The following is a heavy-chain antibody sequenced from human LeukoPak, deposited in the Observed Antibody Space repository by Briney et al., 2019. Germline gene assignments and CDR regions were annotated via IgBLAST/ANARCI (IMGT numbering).Heavy chain of an antibody. V-gene: IGHV3-23*01. CDR1: GFTFSSYS. CDR2: ISGSGGST. D-gene: IGHD5-18*01. Sequence: GGSLRLSCAASGFTFSSYSMNWVRQAPGKGLEWVSAISGSGGSTYYADSVKGRFTISRDNSKNTLYLQMNSLRAEDTAVYYCARGIDSYGSFDYWGQGTLVTVSS. J-gene: IGHJ4*02. CDR3: ARGIDSYGSFDY.